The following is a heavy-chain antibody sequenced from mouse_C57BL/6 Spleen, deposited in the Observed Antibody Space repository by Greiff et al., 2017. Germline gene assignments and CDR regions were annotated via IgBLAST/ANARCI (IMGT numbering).Heavy chain of an antibody. CDR2: IDPNSGGT. Sequence: QVQLHQPGAELVKPGASVKLSCKASGYTFTSYWMHWVKQRPGRGLEWIGRIDPNSGGTKYNEKFKSKATLTVDKPSSTAYMQLSSLTSEDSAVYYCAGYYYGSSPAWFAYWGQGTLVTVSA. CDR1: GYTFTSYW. J-gene: IGHJ3*01. D-gene: IGHD1-1*01. V-gene: IGHV1-72*01. CDR3: AGYYYGSSPAWFAY.